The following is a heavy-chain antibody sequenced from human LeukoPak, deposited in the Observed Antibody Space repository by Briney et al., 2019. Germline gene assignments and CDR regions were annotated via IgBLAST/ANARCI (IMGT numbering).Heavy chain of an antibody. CDR1: GGSISSYY. J-gene: IGHJ4*02. CDR3: ARENSGSYREFDY. Sequence: TSETLSLTCTVPGGSISSYYWSWIRQPAGKGLEWIGRIYTSGSTNYNASLKSRVSMSVDTSKNQFSLKLSSVTAADTAVFYCARENSGSYREFDYWGQGTLVTVSS. CDR2: IYTSGST. V-gene: IGHV4-4*07. D-gene: IGHD1-26*01.